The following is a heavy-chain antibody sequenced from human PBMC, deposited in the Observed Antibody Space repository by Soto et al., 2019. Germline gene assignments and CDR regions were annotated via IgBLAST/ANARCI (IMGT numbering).Heavy chain of an antibody. D-gene: IGHD6-13*01. CDR1: EFTFSSYA. CDR2: ISGSGDRT. V-gene: IGHV3-23*01. J-gene: IGHJ4*02. CDR3: AKSFSSNWYDYFNY. Sequence: LRLSCAASEFTFSSYAMSWVRQAPGKGLEWVSAISGSGDRTYYADSVKGRFTISRDTSKNTLSLQMNSLRAEDTALYYCAKSFSSNWYDYFNYWGQGTLVTAPQ.